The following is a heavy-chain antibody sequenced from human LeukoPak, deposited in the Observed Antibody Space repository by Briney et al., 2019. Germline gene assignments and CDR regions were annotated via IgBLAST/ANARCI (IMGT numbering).Heavy chain of an antibody. CDR1: GFTFSSYS. D-gene: IGHD3-9*01. CDR3: ARDQDYDILTGPPGYFDY. Sequence: PGGSLRLSCAASGFTFSSYSMNWVRQAPGKGLEWVSSISSSSSYIYYADSVKGRFTNSRDNAKSSLYLQMNSLRAEDTAVYYCARDQDYDILTGPPGYFDYWGQGTLVTVSS. V-gene: IGHV3-21*01. CDR2: ISSSSSYI. J-gene: IGHJ4*02.